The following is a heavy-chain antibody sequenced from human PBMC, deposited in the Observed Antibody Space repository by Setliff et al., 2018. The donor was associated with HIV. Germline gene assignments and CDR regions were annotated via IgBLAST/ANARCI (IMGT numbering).Heavy chain of an antibody. CDR3: ARVRFNFDNVRCFDL. Sequence: LSLTCTVSGGSILTTNYFYNWIRHPAGKGLEWIGRIYTSDNTFYNPSLKSRVTISLDASKNQFYLMLTSVTAADTATYFCARVRFNFDNVRCFDLWGPGTLVTVSS. CDR2: IYTSDNT. CDR1: GGSILTTNYF. D-gene: IGHD1-20*01. V-gene: IGHV4-61*02. J-gene: IGHJ2*01.